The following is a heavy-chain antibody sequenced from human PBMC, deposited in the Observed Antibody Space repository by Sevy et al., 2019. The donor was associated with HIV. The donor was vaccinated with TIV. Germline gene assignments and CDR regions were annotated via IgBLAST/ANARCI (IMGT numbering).Heavy chain of an antibody. J-gene: IGHJ2*01. CDR3: ARDLIRTLWYFDL. V-gene: IGHV3-21*01. CDR1: GFTFSGYS. D-gene: IGHD3-22*01. Sequence: GESLKISCAASGFTFSGYSMNWVRQAPGKGLEWISSISSSSNYIYYADSVKGRFTISRDNAQNSLYLQMNSLRAEDTAVYYCARDLIRTLWYFDLWGRGTVVTVSS. CDR2: ISSSSNYI.